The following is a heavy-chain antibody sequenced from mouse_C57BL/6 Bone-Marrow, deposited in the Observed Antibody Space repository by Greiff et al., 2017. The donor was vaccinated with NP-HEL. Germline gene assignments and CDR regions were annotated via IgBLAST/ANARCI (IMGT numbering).Heavy chain of an antibody. Sequence: EVQLVESGGGLVKPGGSLKLSRAASGFTFSSYAMSWVRQTPEKRLEWVATISDGGSYTYYPDNVKGRFTISRDNAKNNLYLQMSHLKSEDTAMYYCARAEAMDYWGQGTSVTVSS. J-gene: IGHJ4*01. CDR1: GFTFSSYA. CDR3: ARAEAMDY. CDR2: ISDGGSYT. V-gene: IGHV5-4*01.